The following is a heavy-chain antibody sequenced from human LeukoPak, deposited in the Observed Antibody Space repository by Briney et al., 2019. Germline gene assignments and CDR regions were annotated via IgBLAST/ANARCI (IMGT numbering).Heavy chain of an antibody. V-gene: IGHV4-59*01. Sequence: SETLSLTCAVSGGSISRSFWCWIRDRPRGRLWWAGHIYYSGRTSYTPSPKSRVSISVDTTTNQFSIKLSSVTAAYTAVYYSVRGQLGAFDYWGQGTLVTVSS. CDR3: VRGQLGAFDY. CDR1: GGSISRSF. D-gene: IGHD1-1*01. J-gene: IGHJ4*02. CDR2: IYYSGRT.